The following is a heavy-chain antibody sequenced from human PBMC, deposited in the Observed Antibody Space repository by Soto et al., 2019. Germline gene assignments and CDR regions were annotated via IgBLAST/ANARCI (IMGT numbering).Heavy chain of an antibody. J-gene: IGHJ4*02. D-gene: IGHD3-22*01. V-gene: IGHV1-18*01. CDR1: GHTFTSYG. CDR2: ISAYNGNT. CDR3: ARSKAYYDSSGYQY. Sequence: ASVKVFSKASGHTFTSYGISWVRQAPGQGLEWMGWISAYNGNTNFAQKLQGRVTMTTDTSTSTAYMELRSLRSDDTAVYYCARSKAYYDSSGYQYWGQGTLLTVSS.